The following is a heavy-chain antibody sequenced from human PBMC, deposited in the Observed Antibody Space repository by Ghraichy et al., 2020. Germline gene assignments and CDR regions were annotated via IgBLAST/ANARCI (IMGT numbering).Heavy chain of an antibody. CDR2: IYWDDDK. Sequence: SGPTLVKATETLTLTCTFSGFSLSNSGVAVGWIRKPPGKALEWLALIYWDDDKRYNPFLQRRLNITKDTSKNQVVLIMSDMNPVDTATYYCAHIDSSSNYDVRNWYFDIWGRGTLVSVSS. CDR1: GFSLSNSGVA. J-gene: IGHJ2*01. D-gene: IGHD3-3*01. CDR3: AHIDSSSNYDVRNWYFDI. V-gene: IGHV2-5*02.